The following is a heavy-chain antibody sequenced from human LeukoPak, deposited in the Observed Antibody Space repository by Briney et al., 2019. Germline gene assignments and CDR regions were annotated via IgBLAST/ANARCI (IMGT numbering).Heavy chain of an antibody. J-gene: IGHJ4*02. Sequence: GGSLRLSCAASGFTFSSYAMGWVRQAPGKGLEWVSAISGSGGSTYYADSVKGRFTISRDNSKNTLYLQMNSLRAEDTAVYYCAKDRALSNPKILTGYSPQDYWGQGTLVTVSS. CDR1: GFTFSSYA. CDR2: ISGSGGST. V-gene: IGHV3-23*01. D-gene: IGHD3-9*01. CDR3: AKDRALSNPKILTGYSPQDY.